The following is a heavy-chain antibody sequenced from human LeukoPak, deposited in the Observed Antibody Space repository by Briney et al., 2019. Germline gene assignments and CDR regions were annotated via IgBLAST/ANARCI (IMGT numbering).Heavy chain of an antibody. V-gene: IGHV3-21*01. Sequence: GGSLRLSCAASGFTFSSYSMNWVRQAPGKGLEWVSSISSSSSYIYYADSVKGRFTISRDNAKNSLYLQMNSLRAEDTAVYYCARGYITIFRPVGYWGQGTLVTVSS. J-gene: IGHJ4*02. CDR3: ARGYITIFRPVGY. CDR2: ISSSSSYI. D-gene: IGHD3-9*01. CDR1: GFTFSSYS.